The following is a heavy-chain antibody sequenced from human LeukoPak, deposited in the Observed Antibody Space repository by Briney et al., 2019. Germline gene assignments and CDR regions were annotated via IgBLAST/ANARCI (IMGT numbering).Heavy chain of an antibody. CDR3: ARDLAIYSGYGPYDY. D-gene: IGHD5-12*01. J-gene: IGHJ4*02. CDR1: GSTFSSYG. Sequence: GGSLRLSCAASGSTFSSYGMHWVRQAPGKGLEWVAVIWYDGSNKYYADSVKGRFTISRDNSKNTLYLQMNSLRAEDTAVYYCARDLAIYSGYGPYDYWGQGTLVTVSS. CDR2: IWYDGSNK. V-gene: IGHV3-33*01.